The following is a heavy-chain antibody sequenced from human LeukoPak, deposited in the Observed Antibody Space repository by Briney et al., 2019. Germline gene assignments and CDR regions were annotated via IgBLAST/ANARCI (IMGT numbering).Heavy chain of an antibody. Sequence: PSETLSLTCTVSGGSISSYYWSWIRQPPGKGLEWIGYIYYSGSTNYNPSLKSRVTISVKTSKNQFSLKLSSVTAADTAVYYCARAQRGPTGAFDIWGQGTMVTVSS. D-gene: IGHD1-14*01. CDR2: IYYSGST. V-gene: IGHV4-59*12. CDR1: GGSISSYY. CDR3: ARAQRGPTGAFDI. J-gene: IGHJ3*02.